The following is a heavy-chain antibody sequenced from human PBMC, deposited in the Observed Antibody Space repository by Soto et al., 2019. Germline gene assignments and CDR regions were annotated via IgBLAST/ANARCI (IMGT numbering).Heavy chain of an antibody. V-gene: IGHV1-18*01. J-gene: IGHJ4*02. Sequence: QVQLVQSGAEVREPGASVKVSCKASGYTFTNYGVSWVRQAPGQGLEWMGWIGGYKGNTNSAQKLQGRVTLTTDTSTSTAYMELRSLRSDDTAGYYCAPHTLDTGMPSGYWGQGTLVTVSS. D-gene: IGHD5-18*01. CDR1: GYTFTNYG. CDR3: APHTLDTGMPSGY. CDR2: IGGYKGNT.